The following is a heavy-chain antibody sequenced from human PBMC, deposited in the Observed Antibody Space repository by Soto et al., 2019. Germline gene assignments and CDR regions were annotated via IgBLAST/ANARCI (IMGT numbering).Heavy chain of an antibody. CDR3: AKDPRDSSSWYYYYYYAMDV. Sequence: PGGSLRLSCGASGFTFSTYGMHWVRQAPGKGLEWVAVISYDGSNKYYADSVKGRFTISRDNSKNTLYVQMNSLRADDTAVYYCAKDPRDSSSWYYYYYYAMDVWGQGTTVTGSS. CDR1: GFTFSTYG. V-gene: IGHV3-30*18. CDR2: ISYDGSNK. D-gene: IGHD6-13*01. J-gene: IGHJ6*02.